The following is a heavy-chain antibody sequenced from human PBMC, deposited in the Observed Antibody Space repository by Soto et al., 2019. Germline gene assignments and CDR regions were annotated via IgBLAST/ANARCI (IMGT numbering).Heavy chain of an antibody. CDR2: ISSSSSYI. V-gene: IGHV3-21*01. J-gene: IGHJ5*02. CDR1: RLTFSSYS. Sequence: GSLRLSCAASRLTFSSYSMNWVRQAPGKGLEWVSSISSSSSYIYYADSVKGRFTISRDNAKNSLYLQMNSLRAEDTAVYYCARGASYRFDPWGQGTLDTVSS. D-gene: IGHD1-26*01. CDR3: ARGASYRFDP.